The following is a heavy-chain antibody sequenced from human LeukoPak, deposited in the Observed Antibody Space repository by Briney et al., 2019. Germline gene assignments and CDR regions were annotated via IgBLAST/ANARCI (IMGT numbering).Heavy chain of an antibody. Sequence: GGSLRLSCAASGFTFSSYAMSWVRQAPGKGLEWVSAIGGSGGSTNYADSVKGRFTISRDNSKNTLYLQMNSLRAEDTAVYYCAKDGNYYYYYYMDVWGKGTTVTISS. CDR3: AKDGNYYYYYYMDV. J-gene: IGHJ6*03. D-gene: IGHD1-14*01. CDR2: IGGSGGST. V-gene: IGHV3-23*01. CDR1: GFTFSSYA.